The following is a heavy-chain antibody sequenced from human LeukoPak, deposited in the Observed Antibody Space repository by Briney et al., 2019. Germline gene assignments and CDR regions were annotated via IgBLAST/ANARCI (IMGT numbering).Heavy chain of an antibody. CDR1: GGSISSSSYY. D-gene: IGHD3-10*02. CDR3: ARQYFLILSLYYFDY. J-gene: IGHJ4*02. CDR2: IYYSGST. V-gene: IGHV4-39*01. Sequence: SETLSLTCTVSGGSISSSSYYWGWTRQPPGKGLEWIGSIYYSGSTYYNPSLKSRVTISVDTSKNQFSLKLSSVTAADTAVYYCARQYFLILSLYYFDYWGQGTLVTVSS.